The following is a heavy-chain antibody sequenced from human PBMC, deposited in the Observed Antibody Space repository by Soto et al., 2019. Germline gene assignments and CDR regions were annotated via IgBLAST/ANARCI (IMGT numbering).Heavy chain of an antibody. D-gene: IGHD2-15*01. Sequence: QVQLVQSGAEVKKPGASVKVSCKASGYTFTSYGISWVRQAPGQGLEWMGWISAYNGNTNYAQKLQGRVTMTTDTSTSTGYMELRSLRSDDTAVYYCARASCSGGSCYSYYFDYWGQGTLVTVSS. V-gene: IGHV1-18*01. CDR2: ISAYNGNT. J-gene: IGHJ4*02. CDR3: ARASCSGGSCYSYYFDY. CDR1: GYTFTSYG.